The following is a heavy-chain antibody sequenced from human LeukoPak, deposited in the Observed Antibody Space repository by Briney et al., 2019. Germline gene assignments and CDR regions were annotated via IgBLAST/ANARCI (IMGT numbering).Heavy chain of an antibody. V-gene: IGHV4-38-2*02. D-gene: IGHD6-19*01. CDR3: ASSKSVAGAFDAFDI. CDR2: IYHSGST. CDR1: GYSTSSGYY. Sequence: SETLSLTCTVSGYSTSSGYYWGWIRQPPGKGLEWIGSIYHSGSTYYNPSLKSRVTISVDTSKNQFSLKLSSVTAADTAVYYCASSKSVAGAFDAFDIWGQGTMVTVSS. J-gene: IGHJ3*02.